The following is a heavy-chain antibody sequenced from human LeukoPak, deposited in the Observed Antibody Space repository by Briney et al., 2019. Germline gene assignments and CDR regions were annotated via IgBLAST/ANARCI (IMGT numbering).Heavy chain of an antibody. J-gene: IGHJ4*02. CDR2: FIPILGIT. V-gene: IGHV1-69*04. CDR3: ARHYYDSSGYYGGGY. D-gene: IGHD3-22*01. CDR1: GGTFSCYA. Sequence: GASVKVSCKASGGTFSCYAISWVRQAPGQGLEWMGRFIPILGITNYAQKFQGRVTITADNSTSTAYMELSSLRSEDTAVYYCARHYYDSSGYYGGGYWGQGTLVTVSS.